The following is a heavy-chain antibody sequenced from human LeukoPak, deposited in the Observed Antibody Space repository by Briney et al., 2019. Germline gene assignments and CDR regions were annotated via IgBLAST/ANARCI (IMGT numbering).Heavy chain of an antibody. J-gene: IGHJ4*02. CDR1: GFAFTSYW. D-gene: IGHD6-19*01. CDR2: INYDGSEK. Sequence: GGSLRLSCAASGFAFTSYWMTWVRQAPGKGLEWVANINYDGSEKYYVDSLKGRFTISRDNAKNLLYLQMNNLRAEDTAVYYCARHDASDWYCVQYWGQGTLVTVSS. CDR3: ARHDASDWYCVQY. V-gene: IGHV3-7*01.